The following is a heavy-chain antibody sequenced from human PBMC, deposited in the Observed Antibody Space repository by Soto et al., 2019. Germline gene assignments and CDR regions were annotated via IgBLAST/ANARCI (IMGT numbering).Heavy chain of an antibody. V-gene: IGHV4-59*01. Sequence: PSETLSLTCTVSGGSISSYYWSWIRQPPGKGLEWIGYIYYSGSTNYNPSLKSRVTISVDTSKNQSSLKLSSVTAADTAVYYCARVWGGAFDIWGQGTMVTVS. J-gene: IGHJ3*02. D-gene: IGHD3-10*01. CDR1: GGSISSYY. CDR3: ARVWGGAFDI. CDR2: IYYSGST.